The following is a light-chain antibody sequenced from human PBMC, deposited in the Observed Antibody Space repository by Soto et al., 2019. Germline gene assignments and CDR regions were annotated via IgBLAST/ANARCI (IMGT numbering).Light chain of an antibody. Sequence: QSVLTQPPSASGSPGQSVAISCTGTSSDVGGYNYVSWYQQHPGKAPKLMIYEVNKRPSGVPDRFSGSKSGNTASLTVSGLQAEDEADYYCCSYVGRNTYVFGTGTKVTVL. CDR2: EVN. V-gene: IGLV2-8*01. CDR3: CSYVGRNTYV. CDR1: SSDVGGYNY. J-gene: IGLJ1*01.